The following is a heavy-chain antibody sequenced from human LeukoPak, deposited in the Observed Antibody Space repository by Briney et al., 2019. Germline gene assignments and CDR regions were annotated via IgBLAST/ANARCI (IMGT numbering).Heavy chain of an antibody. CDR3: ARVFPADDYFDY. V-gene: IGHV4-34*01. D-gene: IGHD2-2*01. J-gene: IGHJ4*01. CDR2: INHSGST. Sequence: KPSDTLSLTRAVYGGSFSVYYWSWIRQPPGKRLECIGEINHSGSTNYNPPLKTRVTISVDTSKNQCSLKLSSLTAADTAVYYCARVFPADDYFDYWGHGTLVTVSS. CDR1: GGSFSVYY.